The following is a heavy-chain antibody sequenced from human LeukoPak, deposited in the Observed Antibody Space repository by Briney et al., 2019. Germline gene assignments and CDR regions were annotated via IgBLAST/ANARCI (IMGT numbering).Heavy chain of an antibody. Sequence: ASVKVSCKASGGTFSSYAISWVRQAPGQGLEWMGGIIPICGTANYAQKFQGRVTITTDESTSTAYMELSSLRSEDTAVYYCARRRESSGCFDYWGQGTLVTVSS. V-gene: IGHV1-69*05. CDR1: GGTFSSYA. J-gene: IGHJ4*02. CDR2: IIPICGTA. D-gene: IGHD6-19*01. CDR3: ARRRESSGCFDY.